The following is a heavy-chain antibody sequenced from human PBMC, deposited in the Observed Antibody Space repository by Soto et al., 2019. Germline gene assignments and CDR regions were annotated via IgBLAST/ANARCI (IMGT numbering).Heavy chain of an antibody. CDR1: GFIVSTNY. CDR2: IYSGGAT. D-gene: IGHD1-26*01. Sequence: PGGSLRLSCAASGFIVSTNYMSWVRQAPGKGLEWVSLIYSGGATYYADSVKGRFTISRDNSKNTVYLQMNSLRAEDTAVYFCARVAYSRSSPAYYYGMDVWGQGTTVTVSS. V-gene: IGHV3-53*01. J-gene: IGHJ6*02. CDR3: ARVAYSRSSPAYYYGMDV.